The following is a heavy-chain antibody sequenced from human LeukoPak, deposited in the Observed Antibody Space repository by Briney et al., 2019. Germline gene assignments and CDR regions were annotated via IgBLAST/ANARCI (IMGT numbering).Heavy chain of an antibody. CDR2: INAGNGNT. J-gene: IGHJ4*02. Sequence: ASVKVSCKASGYTFTSYAMHWVRQAPGQRLEWMGWINAGNGNTKYSQKFQGRVTMTRDTSTSTVYMELSSLRSEDTAVYYCARDGSDGNDYWGQGTLVTVSS. V-gene: IGHV1-3*01. CDR3: ARDGSDGNDY. D-gene: IGHD2-15*01. CDR1: GYTFTSYA.